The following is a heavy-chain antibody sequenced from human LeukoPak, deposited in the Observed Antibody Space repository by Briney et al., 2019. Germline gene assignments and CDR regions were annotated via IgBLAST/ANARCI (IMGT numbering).Heavy chain of an antibody. V-gene: IGHV1-69*05. D-gene: IGHD3-10*02. CDR3: ASCSPRPQLAFDI. J-gene: IGHJ3*02. CDR1: GGTFSSYA. CDR2: IIPIFGTA. Sequence: SVKVSCKASGGTFSSYAISWVRQAPGQGLEWMGGIIPIFGTANYAQKFQGRVTITTDESTSTAYMELSSLRSEDTAVYYCASCSPRPQLAFDIWGQGTMVTVSS.